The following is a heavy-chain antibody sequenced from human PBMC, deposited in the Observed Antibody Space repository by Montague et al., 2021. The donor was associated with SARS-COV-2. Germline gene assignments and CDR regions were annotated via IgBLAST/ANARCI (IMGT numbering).Heavy chain of an antibody. CDR1: GGSFSGYS. J-gene: IGHJ4*02. CDR2: INHSGST. Sequence: SETLSLTCAVYGGSFSGYSWNWIRQPPGKGLEWIGEINHSGSTNYNPSLKSRVTMSVDTSKNQFSLKLSSVTAADTAVYYCARGARQGYGFRLGSFDYWGQGTLVTVSS. D-gene: IGHD3-10*01. CDR3: ARGARQGYGFRLGSFDY. V-gene: IGHV4-34*01.